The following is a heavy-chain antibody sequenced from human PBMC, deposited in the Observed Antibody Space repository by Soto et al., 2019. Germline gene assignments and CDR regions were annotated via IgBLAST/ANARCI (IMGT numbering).Heavy chain of an antibody. V-gene: IGHV3-11*05. J-gene: IGHJ5*02. CDR3: SRDPHSSGYGWFGP. CDR1: GFIFGDSC. D-gene: IGHD3-22*01. CDR2: ISSTSSYT. Sequence: QVVESGGGLVKPGGSLRLSCAASGFIFGDSCMSWIRQAPGKGLEWVAYISSTSSYTDYADSVKGRFTISSDNAKNSPYLQMNSLSAEDTAVYYCSRDPHSSGYGWFGPWGQGTLVTVSS.